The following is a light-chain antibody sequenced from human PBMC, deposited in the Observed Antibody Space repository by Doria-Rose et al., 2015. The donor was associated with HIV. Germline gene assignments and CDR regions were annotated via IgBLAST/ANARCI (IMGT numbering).Light chain of an antibody. CDR3: QQYHSVPLT. CDR1: QDIRNF. CDR2: GAS. Sequence: LSASVGGRVTITCQASQDIRNFLNWYQQKPGTAPKVLIFGASNLQPGVPSKFSGSGSGTEFTLTISSLQPEDVATYYCQQYHSVPLTFGGGTKV. V-gene: IGKV1-33*01. J-gene: IGKJ4*01.